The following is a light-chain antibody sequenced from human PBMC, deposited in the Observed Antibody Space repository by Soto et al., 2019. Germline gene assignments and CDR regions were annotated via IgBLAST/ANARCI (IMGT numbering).Light chain of an antibody. J-gene: IGLJ2*01. V-gene: IGLV2-14*01. CDR2: EVS. CDR1: SSDDGAYKY. CDR3: SSYISRSTLVV. Sequence: QSALTQPASVSGSPGQSITISCTGTSSDDGAYKYVSWYQHHPGKAPKLLIYEVSNRPSGVSNRFSGSKSGNTASLTISGLQADDEADYYCSSYISRSTLVVFGGGTKVTVL.